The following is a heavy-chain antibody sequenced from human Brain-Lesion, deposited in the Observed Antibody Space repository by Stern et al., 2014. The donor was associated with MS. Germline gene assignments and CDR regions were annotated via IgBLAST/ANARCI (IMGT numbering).Heavy chain of an antibody. Sequence: VQLVQSGAEVKKPGESLKISCKGSGYRFDNYWIGWVRQKPGKGLEGMGLIFTAYSDTRYSPSLQGQVTISADKSISTVYLQWSSLKASDTAMYYCARTYSSGWYGGHAFDIWGQGTMVTVSS. V-gene: IGHV5-51*01. CDR1: GYRFDNYW. J-gene: IGHJ3*02. D-gene: IGHD6-19*01. CDR2: IFTAYSDT. CDR3: ARTYSSGWYGGHAFDI.